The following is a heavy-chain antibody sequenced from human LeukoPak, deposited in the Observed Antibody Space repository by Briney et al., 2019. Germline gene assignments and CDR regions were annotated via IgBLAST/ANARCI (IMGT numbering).Heavy chain of an antibody. CDR1: GFTVSSNY. D-gene: IGHD4-23*01. CDR3: ARAPFAGGFVDHYFDY. V-gene: IGHV3-66*01. J-gene: IGHJ4*02. Sequence: GGSLRLSCAASGFTVSSNYMSWVRQAPGKGLEWVSVIYSGGSTYYADSVKGRFTISRDNSKNTLYLQMNSLRAEDTAVYYCARAPFAGGFVDHYFDYWGQGTLVTVSS. CDR2: IYSGGST.